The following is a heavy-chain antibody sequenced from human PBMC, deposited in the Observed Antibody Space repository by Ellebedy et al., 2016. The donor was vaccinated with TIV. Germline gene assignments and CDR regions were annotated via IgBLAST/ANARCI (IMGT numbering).Heavy chain of an antibody. CDR1: GYTFTSYG. J-gene: IGHJ6*02. CDR3: ARAPGLVEMATTYVDYYYGMDV. CDR2: IIPIFGTA. D-gene: IGHD5-24*01. V-gene: IGHV1-69*13. Sequence: SVKVSCXASGYTFTSYGISWVRQAPGQGLEWMGGIIPIFGTANYAQKFQGRVTITADESTSTAYMELSSLRSEDTAVYYCARAPGLVEMATTYVDYYYGMDVWGQGTTVTVSS.